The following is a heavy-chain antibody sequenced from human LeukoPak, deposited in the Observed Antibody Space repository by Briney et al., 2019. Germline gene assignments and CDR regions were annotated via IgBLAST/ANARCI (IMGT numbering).Heavy chain of an antibody. CDR3: ARAKGYSSSWSPGDV. V-gene: IGHV3-33*01. J-gene: IGHJ6*04. CDR2: IWYDGSNK. D-gene: IGHD6-13*01. CDR1: GFTFSSYG. Sequence: GGSLRLSCAASGFTFSSYGMHWVRQAPGKGLEWVAVIWYDGSNKYYADSVKGRSTISRDNSKNTLYLQMNSLRAEDTAVYYCARAKGYSSSWSPGDVWGKGTTVTVSS.